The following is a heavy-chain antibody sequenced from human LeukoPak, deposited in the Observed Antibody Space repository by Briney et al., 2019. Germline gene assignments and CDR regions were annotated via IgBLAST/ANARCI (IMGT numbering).Heavy chain of an antibody. Sequence: SETLSLTCTVSGGSISSYYWSWIRQPAGKGLEWIGRIYTSGSTNYNPPLKSRVTMSVDTSKNQFSLKLSSVTAADTAVYYCAMTYYYDSSGYYYSDYWGQGTLVTVSS. J-gene: IGHJ4*02. CDR1: GGSISSYY. V-gene: IGHV4-4*07. D-gene: IGHD3-22*01. CDR3: AMTYYYDSSGYYYSDY. CDR2: IYTSGST.